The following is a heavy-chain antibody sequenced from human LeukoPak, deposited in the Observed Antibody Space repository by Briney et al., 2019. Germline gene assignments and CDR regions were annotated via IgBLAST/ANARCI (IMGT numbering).Heavy chain of an antibody. CDR2: IYYSGST. Sequence: SETLSLTCTVSGGSISSYYWSWIRQPPGKGLEWIGYIYYSGSTNCNPSVKSRVAMSVDTSKKQFSLKLRSVTAADTAVYYCARKGSGTYYTFDYWGQGALVTVSS. J-gene: IGHJ4*02. CDR1: GGSISSYY. D-gene: IGHD3-10*01. CDR3: ARKGSGTYYTFDY. V-gene: IGHV4-59*01.